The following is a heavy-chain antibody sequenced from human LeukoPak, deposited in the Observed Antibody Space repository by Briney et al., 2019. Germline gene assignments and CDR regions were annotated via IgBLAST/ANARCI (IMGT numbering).Heavy chain of an antibody. Sequence: GASVKVSCKASGYTFTSYGISWVRQAPGQGLEWMGWISAYNGNTNYARKLQGRVTMTTDTSTSTAYMELRSLRSDDTAVYYCARRYPAYYYDSSGYYYFDYWGQGTLVTVSS. CDR3: ARRYPAYYYDSSGYYYFDY. V-gene: IGHV1-18*01. CDR2: ISAYNGNT. J-gene: IGHJ4*02. D-gene: IGHD3-22*01. CDR1: GYTFTSYG.